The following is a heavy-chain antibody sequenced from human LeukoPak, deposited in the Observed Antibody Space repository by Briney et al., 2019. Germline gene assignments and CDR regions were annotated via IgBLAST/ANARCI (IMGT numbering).Heavy chain of an antibody. J-gene: IGHJ4*02. CDR1: GGSIDSTIYY. D-gene: IGHD3-10*01. V-gene: IGHV4-39*02. CDR2: ISSGGST. Sequence: SETLSLTCTVSGGSIDSTIYYWGWLRQPPGKGLEWIASISSGGSTYYNPSLKSPVTISVDTSKNHFSLKLSSATAADTAMYYCARLDYYGSGDRGFFDYWGLGTLVTVSS. CDR3: ARLDYYGSGDRGFFDY.